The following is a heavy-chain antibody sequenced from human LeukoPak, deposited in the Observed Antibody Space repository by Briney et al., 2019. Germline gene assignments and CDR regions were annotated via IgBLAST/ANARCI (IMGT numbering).Heavy chain of an antibody. CDR3: AKDGDCSSTSCYTPGMGYYYYGMDV. Sequence: PGGSLRLSCAASGVTVSSNYMSWVRQAPGKGLEWVSVIYSGGSTYYVDSVKGRFTISRDNSRNTLYLQMNSLRAEDTAVYYCAKDGDCSSTSCYTPGMGYYYYGMDVWGQGTTVTVSS. V-gene: IGHV3-53*01. J-gene: IGHJ6*02. CDR2: IYSGGST. CDR1: GVTVSSNY. D-gene: IGHD2-2*02.